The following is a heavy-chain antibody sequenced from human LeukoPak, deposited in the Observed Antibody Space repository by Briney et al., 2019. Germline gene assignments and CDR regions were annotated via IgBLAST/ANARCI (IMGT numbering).Heavy chain of an antibody. CDR2: ISSNGDNT. CDR3: VRGTGY. J-gene: IGHJ4*02. CDR1: GFTFNTYV. V-gene: IGHV3-64D*06. Sequence: GGSLRLSCSVSGFTFNTYVMHWVRQAPGKGLGYVSAISSNGDNTYYADSVKGRFTISRDNSKNTLYLQMSSLRPDDTAVYFCVRGTGYWGQGTLVTVSS.